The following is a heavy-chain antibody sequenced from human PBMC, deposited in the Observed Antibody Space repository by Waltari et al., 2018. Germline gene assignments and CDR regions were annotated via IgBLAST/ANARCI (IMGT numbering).Heavy chain of an antibody. Sequence: EVQLVESGGAVVQPGGSLRLSCAASGFTFDDYTMHWVRQAPGKGLEWVSLISWDGYSTYYADSVKGRFTISRDNSKNSLYLQMNSLRIEDSALYFCAKGALAGEEFAHWGQGTVVTVSS. J-gene: IGHJ4*02. CDR1: GFTFDDYT. D-gene: IGHD1-1*01. V-gene: IGHV3-43*01. CDR2: ISWDGYST. CDR3: AKGALAGEEFAH.